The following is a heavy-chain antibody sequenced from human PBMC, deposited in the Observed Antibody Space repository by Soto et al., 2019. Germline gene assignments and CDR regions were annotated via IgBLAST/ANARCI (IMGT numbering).Heavy chain of an antibody. CDR1: GYTFTYYE. J-gene: IGHJ4*01. Sequence: ASVKVSCKASGYTFTYYEITWVRQAPGQGLEWMGWISAYSGNTNYAQKLQGRLTMTTDTSTNTAYMELRSLRSDDTAVYYCARVVKAGDYGDYGRYYFDFWGHGTLVTVSS. D-gene: IGHD4-17*01. CDR2: ISAYSGNT. V-gene: IGHV1-18*04. CDR3: ARVVKAGDYGDYGRYYFDF.